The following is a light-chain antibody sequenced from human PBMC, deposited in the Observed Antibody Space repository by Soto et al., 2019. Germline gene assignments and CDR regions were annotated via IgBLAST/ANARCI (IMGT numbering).Light chain of an antibody. J-gene: IGKJ2*01. Sequence: EIVLTQSPVTLSVSPGESATLSCRASQSVGFNLAWYQQKPGQAPRLLIYAASTRATGIPARFSGSGSGTEFTLTISSLQSGDFATYYCQQSYRTPHTFGQGTKLETK. V-gene: IGKV3-15*01. CDR2: AAS. CDR3: QQSYRTPHT. CDR1: QSVGFN.